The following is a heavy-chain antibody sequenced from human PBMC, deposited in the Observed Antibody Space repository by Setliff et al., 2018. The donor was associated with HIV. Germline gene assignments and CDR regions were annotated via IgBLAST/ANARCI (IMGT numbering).Heavy chain of an antibody. Sequence: GGSLRLSCAASGFTFSSYWMSWVRQAPGKGLEWVANIKQDGSEKYYLDSVKGRFTISRDNAKNSLYLQMNSLRAEDTAVYYCARGIAARPSNWYFDLWGRGTLVTVSS. CDR2: IKQDGSEK. D-gene: IGHD6-6*01. CDR1: GFTFSSYW. J-gene: IGHJ2*01. V-gene: IGHV3-7*01. CDR3: ARGIAARPSNWYFDL.